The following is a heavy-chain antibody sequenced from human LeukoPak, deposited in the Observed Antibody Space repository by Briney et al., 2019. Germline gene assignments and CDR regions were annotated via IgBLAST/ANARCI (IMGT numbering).Heavy chain of an antibody. Sequence: GGSLRLSCAASGFTFSSYSMNWVRQAPGKGLEWVSYISSSSSTIYYADSVKGRFTISRGNAKNSLYLQMNSLRAEDTAVYYCARASITIFGVVTFDYWGQGTLVTVSS. CDR1: GFTFSSYS. V-gene: IGHV3-48*04. J-gene: IGHJ4*02. CDR2: ISSSSSTI. D-gene: IGHD3-3*01. CDR3: ARASITIFGVVTFDY.